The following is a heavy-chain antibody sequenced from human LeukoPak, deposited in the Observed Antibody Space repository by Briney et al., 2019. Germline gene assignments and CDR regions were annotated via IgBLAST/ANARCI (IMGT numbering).Heavy chain of an antibody. CDR3: ASSPWLVQGSGSYSNWFDP. CDR1: GYTFTTYY. D-gene: IGHD3-10*01. V-gene: IGHV1-46*01. Sequence: ASVKVSCKASGYTFTTYYMHWVRQAPGQGLEWMGIINPSGGSTSYAQMFQGRITMTRDMSTSTVYMELSSLRSEDTAVYYCASSPWLVQGSGSYSNWFDPWGQGTLVTVSS. CDR2: INPSGGST. J-gene: IGHJ5*02.